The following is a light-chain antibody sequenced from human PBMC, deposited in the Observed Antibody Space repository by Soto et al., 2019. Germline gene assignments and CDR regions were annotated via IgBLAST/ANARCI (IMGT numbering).Light chain of an antibody. J-gene: IGKJ5*01. Sequence: EIVLTQSPGTLSLSPGKRATLSCRASQSVSSSYLAWYQQKPGQAPRLLIYGASSRATGIPDRFRGSGSGTDFTLTISRLEPDDFAVYYCQQYGSAPNTFGQGTRLEIK. CDR2: GAS. V-gene: IGKV3-20*01. CDR3: QQYGSAPNT. CDR1: QSVSSSY.